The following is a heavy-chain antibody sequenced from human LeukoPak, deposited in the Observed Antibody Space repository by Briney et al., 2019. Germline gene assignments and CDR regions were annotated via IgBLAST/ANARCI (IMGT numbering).Heavy chain of an antibody. CDR2: ISYDGSNK. Sequence: PGGSLRLSCAASGFTFSSYAMHWVRQAPGKGLEWVAVISYDGSNKYYADSVKGRFTISRDNSKNTLYLQMNSLRAEDTAVYYCAKAMTTVVITFQHWGQGTLVTVSS. D-gene: IGHD4-23*01. CDR1: GFTFSSYA. V-gene: IGHV3-30-3*01. CDR3: AKAMTTVVITFQH. J-gene: IGHJ1*01.